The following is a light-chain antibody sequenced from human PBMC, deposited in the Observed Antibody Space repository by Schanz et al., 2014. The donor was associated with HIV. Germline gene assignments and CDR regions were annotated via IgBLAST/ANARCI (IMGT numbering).Light chain of an antibody. CDR3: CSYAGSYTLYV. Sequence: SALTQPASVSGSPGQSITIPCTGTSSDVGGYNYVSWYQQHPGKAPKLLIYDVSDRPSGVSNRFSGSKSGNTASLTISGLQAEDEADYYCCSYAGSYTLYVFGTGTKLTVL. V-gene: IGLV2-14*03. CDR1: SSDVGGYNY. J-gene: IGLJ1*01. CDR2: DVS.